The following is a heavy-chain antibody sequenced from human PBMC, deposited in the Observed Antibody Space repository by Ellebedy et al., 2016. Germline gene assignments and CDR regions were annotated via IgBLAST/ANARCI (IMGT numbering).Heavy chain of an antibody. Sequence: ASVKVSXKASGFTFTSSAVQWVRQAPGQGLEWMGWISAYSGNTNYAQKLQGRVTMTTDTSTSTAYMELRSLRSDDTAVYYCARVSYGTIVVVITPDYWGQGTLVTVSS. V-gene: IGHV1-18*01. J-gene: IGHJ4*02. CDR2: ISAYSGNT. D-gene: IGHD3-22*01. CDR3: ARVSYGTIVVVITPDY. CDR1: GFTFTSSA.